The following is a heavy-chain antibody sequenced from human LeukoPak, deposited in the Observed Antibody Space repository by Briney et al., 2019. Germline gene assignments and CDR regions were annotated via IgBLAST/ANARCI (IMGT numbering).Heavy chain of an antibody. V-gene: IGHV3-23*01. CDR3: TKGIYGSGSSPAF. CDR2: ISGSDSST. D-gene: IGHD3-10*01. CDR1: GFTFSKYA. J-gene: IGHJ4*02. Sequence: GGSLRLSCAASGFTFSKYAMTWVRQAPGKGLEWVSGISGSDSSTYYADSVKGRLTISRDNCKNTLYLQMKSLRAEDTAVYYCTKGIYGSGSSPAFWGQGTLVIVSA.